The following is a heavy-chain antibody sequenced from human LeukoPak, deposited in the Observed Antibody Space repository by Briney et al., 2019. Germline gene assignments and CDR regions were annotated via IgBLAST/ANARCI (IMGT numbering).Heavy chain of an antibody. D-gene: IGHD3-16*01. Sequence: AGGSLRLSCAASGFTFSSYEMNWVRQAPGKGLEYVSYISSSGSTIYYADSVKGRFTISRDNAKNSLYLQMNSLRAEDTAVYYCARAELAHWGYYFDYWGQGTLVTVSS. CDR3: ARAELAHWGYYFDY. CDR1: GFTFSSYE. V-gene: IGHV3-48*03. CDR2: ISSSGSTI. J-gene: IGHJ4*02.